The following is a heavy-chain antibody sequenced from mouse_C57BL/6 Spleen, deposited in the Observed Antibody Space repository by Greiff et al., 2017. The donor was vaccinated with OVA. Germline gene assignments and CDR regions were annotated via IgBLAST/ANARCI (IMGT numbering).Heavy chain of an antibody. J-gene: IGHJ3*01. Sequence: EVKVEESGGGLVQPGGSMKLSCAASGFTFSDAWMDWVRQSPEKGLEWVAEIRNKANNHATYYAESVKGRFTISRDDSKSSVYLQMNSLRAEDTGIYYCTRYYGSSYETWFAYWGQGTLVTVSA. CDR1: GFTFSDAW. CDR3: TRYYGSSYETWFAY. CDR2: IRNKANNHAT. V-gene: IGHV6-6*01. D-gene: IGHD1-1*01.